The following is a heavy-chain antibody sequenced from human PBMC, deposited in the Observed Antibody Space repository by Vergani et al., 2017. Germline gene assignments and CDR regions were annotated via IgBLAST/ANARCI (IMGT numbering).Heavy chain of an antibody. Sequence: DVQLVESGGGLVRPGKSLELSCEASGFTFADYTMHWVRQAPGKGLEWVAGSSWNVGHIGYADSVKGRFTISRDTSKNTLHLQINNLRVEDTAVYYCARGNYYGSGTYVDPWGQGTLVTVSS. V-gene: IGHV3-9*01. D-gene: IGHD3-10*01. CDR3: ARGNYYGSGTYVDP. CDR2: SSWNVGHI. CDR1: GFTFADYT. J-gene: IGHJ5*02.